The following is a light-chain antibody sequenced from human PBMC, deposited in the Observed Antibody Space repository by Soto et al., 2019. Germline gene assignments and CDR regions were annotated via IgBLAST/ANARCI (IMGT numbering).Light chain of an antibody. V-gene: IGLV1-40*01. CDR1: SSNIGAGYD. CDR2: GNN. CDR3: QSYDSSLSGGL. J-gene: IGLJ1*01. Sequence: QSVLTQPPSVSGAPGRRVTISCTGSSSNIGAGYDVHWYQQVPGTAPKLLIYGNNNRPSGVPDRFSGSKSDTSASLAITGLQAEDEADYYCQSYDSSLSGGLFGTGTKLTVL.